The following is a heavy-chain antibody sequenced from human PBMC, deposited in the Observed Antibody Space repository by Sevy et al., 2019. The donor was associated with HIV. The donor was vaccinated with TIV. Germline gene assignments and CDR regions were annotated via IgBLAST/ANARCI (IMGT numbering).Heavy chain of an antibody. J-gene: IGHJ4*02. CDR1: SASVSSDNYN. CDR3: VAFTDGYSSGY. V-gene: IGHV4-61*02. Sequence: SETLSLTCTVSSASVSSDNYNWSWIRQPAGKGLEGIRQPAGKGLEWVGRIHTSGFTNYNSSLESRVTVSLDTSKNQVSLRLISVTAADTAVYYCVAFTDGYSSGYWGRGTLVTVSS. D-gene: IGHD6-19*01. CDR2: IHTSGFT.